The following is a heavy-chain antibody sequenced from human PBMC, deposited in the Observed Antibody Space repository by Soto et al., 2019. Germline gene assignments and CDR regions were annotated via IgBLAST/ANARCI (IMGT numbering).Heavy chain of an antibody. V-gene: IGHV3-30*18. D-gene: IGHD3-16*01. CDR1: GFTFSSYG. CDR2: ISYDGSNK. CDR3: AKDMTLKIGYFDY. Sequence: SLRLSCAASGFTFSSYGMHWVRQAPGKGLEWVAVISYDGSNKYYADSVKGRFTISRDNSKNTLYLQMNSLRAEDTAVYYCAKDMTLKIGYFDYWGQGTLVTVSS. J-gene: IGHJ4*02.